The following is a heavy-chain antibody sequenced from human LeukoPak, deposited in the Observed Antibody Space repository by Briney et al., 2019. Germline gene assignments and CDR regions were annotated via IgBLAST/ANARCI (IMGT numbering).Heavy chain of an antibody. Sequence: SVEVSCKASGGTFSSYAISWVRQAPGQGLGWMGRIIPIFGTANYAQKFQGRVTITTDESTSTAYMELSSLRSEDTAVYYCASGNKYGDYVPGDYWGQGTLVTVSS. D-gene: IGHD4-17*01. V-gene: IGHV1-69*05. CDR2: IIPIFGTA. CDR1: GGTFSSYA. CDR3: ASGNKYGDYVPGDY. J-gene: IGHJ4*02.